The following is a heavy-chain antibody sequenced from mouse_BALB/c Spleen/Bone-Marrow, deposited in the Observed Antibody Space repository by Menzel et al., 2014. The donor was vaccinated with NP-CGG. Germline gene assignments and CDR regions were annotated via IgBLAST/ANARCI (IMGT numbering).Heavy chain of an antibody. CDR1: GFSLTSYG. J-gene: IGHJ4*01. V-gene: IGHV2-9*02. CDR2: IWAGGST. Sequence: VQLQQSGPGLVAPSQSLSITCTVSGFSLTSYGVHWVRQPPGKVLEWLGVIWAGGSTNYNSALMSRLSISKDDSKSQVFLKMNSLQTDDTAMYYCARGSYYEGAMDYWGQGTSVTVSS. CDR3: ARGSYYEGAMDY. D-gene: IGHD1-1*01.